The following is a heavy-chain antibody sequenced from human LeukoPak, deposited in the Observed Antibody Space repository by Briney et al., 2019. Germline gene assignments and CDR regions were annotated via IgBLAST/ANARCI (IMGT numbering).Heavy chain of an antibody. Sequence: RASETLSLTCTVSGGSISSYYWSWIRQPPGKGLEWIGYIYYSGSTNYNPSLKSRVTISVDRSKNQFSLKLTSVTAADTAVYYCARAFPFDDYGDPDAFDIWGQGTMVTVSS. J-gene: IGHJ3*02. CDR3: ARAFPFDDYGDPDAFDI. D-gene: IGHD4-17*01. V-gene: IGHV4-59*12. CDR1: GGSISSYY. CDR2: IYYSGST.